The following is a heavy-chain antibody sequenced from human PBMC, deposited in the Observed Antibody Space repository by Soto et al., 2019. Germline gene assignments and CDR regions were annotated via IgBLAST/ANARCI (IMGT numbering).Heavy chain of an antibody. CDR2: IKQDGSEK. J-gene: IGHJ3*02. V-gene: IGHV3-7*01. CDR3: ATRNLRRHGAFDI. Sequence: PGGSLRLSCAASGFTFSSYWMSWVRQAPGKGLEWVANIKQDGSEKYYVDSVKGRFTISRDNAKNSLYLQMNSLRAEDTAVYYCATRNLRRHGAFDIWGQGTMVTVSS. CDR1: GFTFSSYW.